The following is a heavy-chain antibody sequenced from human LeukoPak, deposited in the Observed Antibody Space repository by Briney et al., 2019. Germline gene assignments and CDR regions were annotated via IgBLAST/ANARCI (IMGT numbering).Heavy chain of an antibody. Sequence: SETLSLTCTVSGGSISSGSYYWSWIRQPAGKGLEWIGRIYTSGSTNYNPSLKSRVTISVDTSKNQFSLKLSSVTAADTAVYYCARGRGYSPHLDYWGQGTLVTVSS. CDR3: ARGRGYSPHLDY. CDR1: GGSISSGSYY. J-gene: IGHJ4*02. V-gene: IGHV4-61*02. CDR2: IYTSGST. D-gene: IGHD5-12*01.